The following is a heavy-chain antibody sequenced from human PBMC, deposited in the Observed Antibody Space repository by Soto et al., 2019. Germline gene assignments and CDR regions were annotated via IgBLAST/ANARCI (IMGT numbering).Heavy chain of an antibody. CDR1: GFTFSSYS. CDR3: ARDYYKYYDSSGYYRSPAY. CDR2: ISYDGSDK. J-gene: IGHJ4*02. Sequence: PLRLSCAASGFTFSSYSMHWVRQAPGKGLEWVALISYDGSDKDYADSVKGRFTISRDNSRNTLFLQMNSLRAEDTAVYYCARDYYKYYDSSGYYRSPAYWGQGTLVTVSS. D-gene: IGHD3-22*01. V-gene: IGHV3-30-3*01.